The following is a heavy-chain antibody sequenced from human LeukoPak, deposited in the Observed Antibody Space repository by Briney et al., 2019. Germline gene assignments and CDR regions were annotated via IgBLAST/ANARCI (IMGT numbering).Heavy chain of an antibody. Sequence: VGSLRLSCAVSGFCISNNGISWVCQGPRTRMVGVSGISGCGEVTWYADSRKGRFSIFRDNSKNTLYLRMSSLRAEDSARYYGVNWAGFGHHWGQGTLVTVSS. D-gene: IGHD3-10*01. J-gene: IGHJ5*02. CDR3: VNWAGFGHH. CDR2: ISGCGEVT. V-gene: IGHV3-23*01. CDR1: GFCISNNG.